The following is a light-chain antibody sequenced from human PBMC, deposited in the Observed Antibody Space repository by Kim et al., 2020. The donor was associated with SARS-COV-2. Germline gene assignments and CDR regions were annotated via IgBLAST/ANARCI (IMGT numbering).Light chain of an antibody. CDR3: QQSGSSPLT. Sequence: APGEKTTLSGRASQGVSSNNLAWYQQKPGKAPRLLIYGASTRATGIPDRFSGSGSGTDFTLTISRLEPEDFAVYYCQQSGSSPLTFGGGTKVDIK. CDR2: GAS. V-gene: IGKV3-20*01. J-gene: IGKJ4*01. CDR1: QGVSSNN.